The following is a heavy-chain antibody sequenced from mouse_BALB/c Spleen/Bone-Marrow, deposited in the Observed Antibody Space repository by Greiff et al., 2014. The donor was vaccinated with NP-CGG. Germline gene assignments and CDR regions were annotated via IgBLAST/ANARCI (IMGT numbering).Heavy chain of an antibody. V-gene: IGHV4-1*02. CDR3: ATNGYYGWIAY. CDR1: GFDFSRYW. Sequence: VQLKQSGGGLVQPGGSLKLSCAASGFDFSRYWMTWVRQAPGKGLEWIGEINPDSSTINYTPSLKDKFIISRDNAKNTLYLQMSKVRSEDTALYYCATNGYYGWIAYWGQGTLVTVSA. D-gene: IGHD2-3*01. J-gene: IGHJ3*01. CDR2: INPDSSTI.